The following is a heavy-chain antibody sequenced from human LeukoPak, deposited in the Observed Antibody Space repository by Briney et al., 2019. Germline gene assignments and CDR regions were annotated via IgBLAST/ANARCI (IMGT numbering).Heavy chain of an antibody. Sequence: GRSLRLSCAASGFTFSSYGMHWVRQAPGKGLEWVALTLLNGNNNYYADSVKGRFTISRDNSKNTLYLQMNSLRPEDTAVYSCARDRLEALAGTRGFDYWGQGILVTVSS. CDR3: ARDRLEALAGTRGFDY. CDR2: TLLNGNNN. V-gene: IGHV3-30*03. J-gene: IGHJ4*02. D-gene: IGHD6-19*01. CDR1: GFTFSSYG.